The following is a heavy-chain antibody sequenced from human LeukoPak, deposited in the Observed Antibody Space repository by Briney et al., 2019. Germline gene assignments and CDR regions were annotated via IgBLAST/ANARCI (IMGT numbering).Heavy chain of an antibody. CDR1: GFAFSYYG. V-gene: IGHV3-30*18. D-gene: IGHD2-15*01. J-gene: IGHJ5*02. CDR3: AKDPYRVVVATGNYLDP. Sequence: GRSLRLSCAASGFAFSYYGMHWVRHAPGKGLEWVAVISHDGSNIHYGDSVKGRFTISRDNSKNTVYLQMSSLRAEDTAIYYCAKDPYRVVVATGNYLDPWGQGTLVTVSS. CDR2: ISHDGSNI.